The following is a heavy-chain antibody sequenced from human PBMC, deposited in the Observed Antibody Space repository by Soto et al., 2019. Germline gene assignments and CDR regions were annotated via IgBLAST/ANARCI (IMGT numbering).Heavy chain of an antibody. CDR3: ARRRGDLGWYFDY. D-gene: IGHD4-17*01. J-gene: IGHJ4*02. CDR1: GGSISSSSYY. CDR2: IYYSGST. Sequence: QLQLQESGPGLVKPSETLSLTCTVSGGSISSSSYYWGWIRQPPGKGLEWIGRIYYSGSTYYNPSLKSRVTISVDTSKNQFSLKLSSVTAADTAVYYCARRRGDLGWYFDYWGQGTLVTVSS. V-gene: IGHV4-39*01.